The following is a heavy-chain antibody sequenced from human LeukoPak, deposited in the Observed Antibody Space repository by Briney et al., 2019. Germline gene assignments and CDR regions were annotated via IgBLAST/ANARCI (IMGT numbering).Heavy chain of an antibody. J-gene: IGHJ4*02. CDR3: AREGVKGAYDY. CDR2: ISSSSSTI. D-gene: IGHD3-10*01. CDR1: GFTFSSYS. V-gene: IGHV3-48*01. Sequence: PGGSLRLSCAASGFTFSSYSMNWVRQAPGKGLEWVSYISSSSSTIYYADSVKGRFTISRDNAKNSLYLQMNSLRAEDTAVYYCAREGVKGAYDYWGQGTLVTVSS.